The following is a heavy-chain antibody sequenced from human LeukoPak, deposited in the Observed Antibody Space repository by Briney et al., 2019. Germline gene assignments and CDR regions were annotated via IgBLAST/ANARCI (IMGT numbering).Heavy chain of an antibody. V-gene: IGHV4-59*08. CDR3: ARRTAAGYDY. CDR2: IYYSGST. J-gene: IGHJ4*02. CDR1: GGSISSYY. Sequence: SETLSLTCTVSGGSISSYYWSWIRQPPGKGLEWIGYIYYSGSTNYNPSLKSRVTISVDTSKNQFSLKLSSVTAADTAVYYCARRTAAGYDYWGQGTLVTVSS. D-gene: IGHD6-13*01.